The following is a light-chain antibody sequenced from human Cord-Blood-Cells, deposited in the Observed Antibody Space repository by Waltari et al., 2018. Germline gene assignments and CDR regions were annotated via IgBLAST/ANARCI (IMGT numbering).Light chain of an antibody. CDR3: SSYTSSSTLV. V-gene: IGLV2-14*03. Sequence: QSALTQPASVSGSAGQSITISCTGTSSDVGGYNYVSWYQQHPGKAPKLMIYDVSNRPSGFSNRFSGSKSGNTASLTISGLQAEDEADYYCSSYTSSSTLVFGGGTKLTVL. J-gene: IGLJ3*02. CDR2: DVS. CDR1: SSDVGGYNY.